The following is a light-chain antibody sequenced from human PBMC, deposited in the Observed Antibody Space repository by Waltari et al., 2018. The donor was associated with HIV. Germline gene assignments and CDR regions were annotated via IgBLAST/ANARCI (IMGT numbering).Light chain of an antibody. CDR3: CSYTSSNTYD. V-gene: IGLV2-14*03. J-gene: IGLJ1*01. Sequence: QSALTQPASVSGSPGQSITISCTGTSGDVGGYNFVSWYQQHPGKAPKLIIYEVIYRPSGVSDRFSGSKSGNTASLTISGLQAEDEADYYCCSYTSSNTYDFGTGTTVTVL. CDR1: SGDVGGYNF. CDR2: EVI.